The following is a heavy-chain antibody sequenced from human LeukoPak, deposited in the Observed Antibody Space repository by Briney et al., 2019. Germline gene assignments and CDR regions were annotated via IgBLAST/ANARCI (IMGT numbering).Heavy chain of an antibody. D-gene: IGHD3-22*01. J-gene: IGHJ4*02. Sequence: GGSLRLSCAASGFTFSSYAMSWVRQAPGKGLEWVSAISGSGGSTYYADSVKGRFTISRDNSKNTLYLQMNSLRAEDTAVYYCAKYQGYYYDSSGYYYGELGYFDYWGQGTLVTVSS. CDR1: GFTFSSYA. CDR3: AKYQGYYYDSSGYYYGELGYFDY. V-gene: IGHV3-23*01. CDR2: ISGSGGST.